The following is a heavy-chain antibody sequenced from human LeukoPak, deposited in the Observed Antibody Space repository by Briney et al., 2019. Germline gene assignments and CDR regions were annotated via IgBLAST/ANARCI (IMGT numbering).Heavy chain of an antibody. CDR1: GFAFDYYW. V-gene: IGHV3-74*01. Sequence: PGGSLRLSCAASGFAFDYYWMNWVRQAPGKRLVWVSRIHSDGGVTRYADSVKGRFTISRDNAKNTLYLQMNDLTVEDTGVYYCSRGLVAATKFAHRGMDAWGQGTTVTVSS. CDR3: SRGLVAATKFAHRGMDA. D-gene: IGHD1-26*01. CDR2: IHSDGGVT. J-gene: IGHJ6*02.